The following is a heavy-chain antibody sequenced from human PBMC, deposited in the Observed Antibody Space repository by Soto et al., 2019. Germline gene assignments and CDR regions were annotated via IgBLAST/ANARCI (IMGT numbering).Heavy chain of an antibody. Sequence: SVKVSCKASGGTFSSYSISWVREAPGQGLEWMGGIIPIFGTANYAQKFQGRVTITADESTSTAYMELSSLRPGDTAVYYCARAEYSYGRGYFDYWGQETLVTVSS. CDR2: IIPIFGTA. J-gene: IGHJ4*01. CDR3: ARAEYSYGRGYFDY. CDR1: GGTFSSYS. D-gene: IGHD5-18*01. V-gene: IGHV1-69*13.